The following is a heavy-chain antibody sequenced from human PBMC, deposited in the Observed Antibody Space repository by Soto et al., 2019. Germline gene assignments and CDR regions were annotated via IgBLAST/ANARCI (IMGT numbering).Heavy chain of an antibody. Sequence: PGGSLRLSCAASGFTFSSHNMVWVRQAPGKGLEWLSYISSSGINLNYADSVKGRFTISRDNAKNSLYLQMNSLRDEDTAVYYCARPPDLDSWGQGTLVTVSS. CDR3: ARPPDLDS. J-gene: IGHJ4*02. CDR2: ISSSGINL. CDR1: GFTFSSHN. V-gene: IGHV3-48*02.